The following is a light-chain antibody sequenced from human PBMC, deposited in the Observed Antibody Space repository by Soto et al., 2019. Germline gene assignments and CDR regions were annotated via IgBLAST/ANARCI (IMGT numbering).Light chain of an antibody. V-gene: IGKV1-9*01. CDR3: HQLNI. CDR1: QGISSY. J-gene: IGKJ3*01. CDR2: ATS. Sequence: DIQLTQSPSFLSASVGDRVTITCRASQGISSYLAWYQQKPGKAPKLLIYATSTLQSGVPSRFSGSGSGTEFTLTVSSLQPEDFATYYCHQLNIFGPGTKVDIK.